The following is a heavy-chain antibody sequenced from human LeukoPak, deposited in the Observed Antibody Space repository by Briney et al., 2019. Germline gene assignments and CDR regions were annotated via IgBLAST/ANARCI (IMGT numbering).Heavy chain of an antibody. CDR2: ISAYNGNT. Sequence: ASVKVSCKASGYTFTSYGIGWVRQAPGQGLEWMGWISAYNGNTNYAQKLQGRVTMTTDTSTSTAYMELRSLRSDDTAVYYCARDITSGMYGSGSYYDDYWGQGTLVTVSS. CDR1: GYTFTSYG. V-gene: IGHV1-18*01. J-gene: IGHJ4*02. CDR3: ARDITSGMYGSGSYYDDY. D-gene: IGHD3-10*01.